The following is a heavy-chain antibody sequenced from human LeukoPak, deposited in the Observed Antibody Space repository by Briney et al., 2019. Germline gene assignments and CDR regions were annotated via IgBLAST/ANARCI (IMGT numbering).Heavy chain of an antibody. CDR1: GYTFTGYY. D-gene: IGHD6-19*01. CDR3: TTGGSLAVAPHQYYFDY. J-gene: IGHJ4*02. V-gene: IGHV1-2*06. Sequence: ASVKVSCKASGYTFTGYYMHWVRQAPGQGLEWMGRINPNSGGTNYAQKFQGRVTMTRDTSISTAYMELSRLRSDDTAVYYCTTGGSLAVAPHQYYFDYWGQGTLVTVSS. CDR2: INPNSGGT.